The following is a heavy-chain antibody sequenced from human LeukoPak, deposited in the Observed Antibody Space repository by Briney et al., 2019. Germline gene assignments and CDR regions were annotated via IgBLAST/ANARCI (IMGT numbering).Heavy chain of an antibody. J-gene: IGHJ4*02. CDR2: ISYDGSNK. Sequence: GRSLRLSCAASGFTFSSYGMHWVRQAPGKGPEWVAVISYDGSNKYYADSVKGRFTISRDNSKNTLYLQMNSLRAEDTAVYYCAKDRSTSSFPGIDYWGQGTLVTVSS. D-gene: IGHD2-2*01. V-gene: IGHV3-30*18. CDR1: GFTFSSYG. CDR3: AKDRSTSSFPGIDY.